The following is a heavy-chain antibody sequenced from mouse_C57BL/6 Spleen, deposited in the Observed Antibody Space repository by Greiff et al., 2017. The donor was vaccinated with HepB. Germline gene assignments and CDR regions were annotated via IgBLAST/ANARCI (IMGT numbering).Heavy chain of an antibody. CDR2: FHPYNDDT. Sequence: SGAELVKPGASVKMSCKASGYTFTTYPIEWMKQNHGKSLEWIGNFHPYNDDTKYNEKFKGKATLTVEKSSSTVYLELSRLTSDDSAVYYCARRDYDEGAWFAYWGQGTLVTVSA. CDR1: GYTFTTYP. J-gene: IGHJ3*01. D-gene: IGHD2-4*01. CDR3: ARRDYDEGAWFAY. V-gene: IGHV1-47*01.